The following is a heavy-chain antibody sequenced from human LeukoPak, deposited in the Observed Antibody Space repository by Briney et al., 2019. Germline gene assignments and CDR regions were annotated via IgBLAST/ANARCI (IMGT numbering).Heavy chain of an antibody. CDR3: AKRSAGCSGGSCYRKSPGRWDYFDY. V-gene: IGHV3-30*18. CDR1: GFTFSSYG. D-gene: IGHD2-15*01. J-gene: IGHJ4*02. CDR2: ISYDGSNK. Sequence: LPGRSLRLSCAASGFTFSSYGMHWVRQAPGKGLEWVAVISYDGSNKYYADSVKGRFTISKDNSKNTLYLQMYSLRAEDTAVYYCAKRSAGCSGGSCYRKSPGRWDYFDYWGQGTLVTVSS.